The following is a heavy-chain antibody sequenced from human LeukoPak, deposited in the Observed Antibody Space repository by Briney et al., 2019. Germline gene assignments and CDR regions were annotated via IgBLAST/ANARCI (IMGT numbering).Heavy chain of an antibody. CDR3: ARDDYGANWFDP. CDR1: GFTFSSYS. Sequence: PGGSLRLSCAASGFTFSSYSMNWVRQAPGKGLEWVSSISSSSSYIYYADSVKGRFTISRDNAKNSLYLQMNSLRAEDTAVYYCARDDYGANWFDPWGQGTLVTVSS. D-gene: IGHD4-17*01. V-gene: IGHV3-21*01. J-gene: IGHJ5*02. CDR2: ISSSSSYI.